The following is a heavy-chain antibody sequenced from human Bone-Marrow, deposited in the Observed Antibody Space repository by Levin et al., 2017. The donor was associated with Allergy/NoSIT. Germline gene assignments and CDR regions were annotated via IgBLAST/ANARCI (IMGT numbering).Heavy chain of an antibody. J-gene: IGHJ4*02. CDR1: GYTFTSYY. CDR3: ARALGYCSGGSCSGPSIDY. D-gene: IGHD2-15*01. Sequence: ASVKVSCKASGYTFTSYYMHWVRQAPGQGLEWMGIINPSGGSTSYAQKFQGRVTMTRDTSTSTVYMELSSLRSEDTAVYYCARALGYCSGGSCSGPSIDYWGQGTLVTVSS. V-gene: IGHV1-46*01. CDR2: INPSGGST.